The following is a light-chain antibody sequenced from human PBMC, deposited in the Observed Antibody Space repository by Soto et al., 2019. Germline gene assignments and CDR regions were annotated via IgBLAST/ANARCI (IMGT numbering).Light chain of an antibody. CDR2: EVT. CDR3: CSYTVGDTVV. Sequence: QSALTQPPSASGSPGQSVTISCTGTTTDVGGYDLVSWYQQHPGKAPKVIIYEVTKRPSGVPDRFFGSKSGSTASLTVSGLQAEDEAIYYCCSYTVGDTVVFGGGTKLTVL. J-gene: IGLJ2*01. V-gene: IGLV2-8*01. CDR1: TTDVGGYDL.